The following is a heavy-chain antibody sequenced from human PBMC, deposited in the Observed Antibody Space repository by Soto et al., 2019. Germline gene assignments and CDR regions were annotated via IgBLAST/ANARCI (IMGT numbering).Heavy chain of an antibody. CDR3: ARGGLLQGFISSNWFDP. D-gene: IGHD2-15*01. Sequence: QVQLVQSGAEVKKPGASVKVSCKASGYTFTGYYMHWVRQAPGQGLEWMGWINPNSGGTNYAQKFQGWVTMTRDTSISTAYMELSRLRSDDTAVYYCARGGLLQGFISSNWFDPWGQGTLVTVSS. CDR2: INPNSGGT. J-gene: IGHJ5*02. V-gene: IGHV1-2*04. CDR1: GYTFTGYY.